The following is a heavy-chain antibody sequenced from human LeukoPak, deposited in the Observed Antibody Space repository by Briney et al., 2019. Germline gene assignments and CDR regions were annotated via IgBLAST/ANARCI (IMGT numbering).Heavy chain of an antibody. Sequence: SETLSLTCTVSGCSISSYYWSWIRQPPGKGLEWIGYIYYSGSTNYNPSLKSRVTISVDTSKTQFSLKLSSVTAADTAVYYCASTTVTTPYWYFDLWGRGTLVTVSS. V-gene: IGHV4-59*08. CDR2: IYYSGST. CDR1: GCSISSYY. CDR3: ASTTVTTPYWYFDL. D-gene: IGHD4-17*01. J-gene: IGHJ2*01.